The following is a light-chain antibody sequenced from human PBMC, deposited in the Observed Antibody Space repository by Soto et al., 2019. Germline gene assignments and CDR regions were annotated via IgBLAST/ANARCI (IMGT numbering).Light chain of an antibody. CDR3: QQFYSSPIYS. Sequence: EILLTQSPGTLSLSPGETATLSCRASQSVTSTYLAWYQQRPGQSPRLIIYGGSTRATGFPDRFSGGGSGTDFTLTISRLEPEDSAVYYCHCQQFYSSPIYSFGQGTKLEI. V-gene: IGKV3-20*01. J-gene: IGKJ2*03. CDR2: GGS. CDR1: QSVTSTY.